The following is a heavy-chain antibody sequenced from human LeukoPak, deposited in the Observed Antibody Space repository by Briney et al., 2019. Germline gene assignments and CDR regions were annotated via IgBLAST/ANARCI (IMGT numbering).Heavy chain of an antibody. CDR1: GFIFSTYG. D-gene: IGHD6-13*01. V-gene: IGHV3-33*05. Sequence: GGSLRLSCAASGFIFSTYGMHGVRQAPGKGLEWVAFIQFDGTDEHYADSVKGRFTISRDNSKNTLYLQMNSLRDEDTAVYYCARELKIGAPGIVGFDMWGQGTMVTVSS. CDR2: IQFDGTDE. J-gene: IGHJ3*02. CDR3: ARELKIGAPGIVGFDM.